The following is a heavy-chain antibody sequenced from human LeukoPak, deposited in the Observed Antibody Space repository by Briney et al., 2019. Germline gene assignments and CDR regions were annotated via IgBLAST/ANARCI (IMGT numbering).Heavy chain of an antibody. CDR3: ARALQSDYGGNAPLGY. J-gene: IGHJ4*02. V-gene: IGHV1-69*13. CDR1: GGTFSSYA. D-gene: IGHD4-23*01. CDR2: IIPIFGTA. Sequence: EASVKVSCKASGGTFSSYAISWVRQAPGQGLEWMGGIIPIFGTANYAQKFQGRVTITADESTSTAYMELSSLRSEDTAVYYCARALQSDYGGNAPLGYWGQGTLVTVSS.